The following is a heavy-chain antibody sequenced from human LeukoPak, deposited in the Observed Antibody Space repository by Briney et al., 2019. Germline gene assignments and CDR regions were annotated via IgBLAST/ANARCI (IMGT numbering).Heavy chain of an antibody. Sequence: PGGSLRLSCAVSGATFSTFSMHWVRQVPGKGPAWVSPTNPDGSGVDYADSVKGRFTISRDNSRDTLYLQMNSLRVEETAMYYCAFDFGGYSDTGGQGTLVSVSS. CDR3: AFDFGGYSDT. V-gene: IGHV3-74*01. CDR2: TNPDGSGV. J-gene: IGHJ5*02. D-gene: IGHD3-10*01. CDR1: GATFSTFS.